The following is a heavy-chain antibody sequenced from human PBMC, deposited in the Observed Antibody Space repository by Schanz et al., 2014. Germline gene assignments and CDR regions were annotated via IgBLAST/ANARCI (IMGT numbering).Heavy chain of an antibody. V-gene: IGHV3-23*04. CDR3: AKDMARGGYNWVFAS. CDR1: GFIFSNFA. D-gene: IGHD5-12*01. J-gene: IGHJ4*02. CDR2: ISGSGAGT. Sequence: EVQLVESGGGLVQPGGSLRLSCAASGFIFSNFAMEWVRQAPGKGLEWVSAISGSGAGTYYADSVKGRFTFSRDNSKNSLYLQMNSLRAEVTAIYYCAKDMARGGYNWVFASWGQGTLVTVSS.